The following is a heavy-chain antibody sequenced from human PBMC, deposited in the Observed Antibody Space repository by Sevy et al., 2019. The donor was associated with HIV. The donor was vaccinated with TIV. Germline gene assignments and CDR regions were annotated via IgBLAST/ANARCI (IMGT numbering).Heavy chain of an antibody. CDR1: GDTFSTYG. J-gene: IGHJ3*02. Sequence: ASVKVSCKASGDTFSTYGLSWVRQAPGQGLEWMGGIIPIFGTPNYAQKFQGRVTITADESASTAYMELSSLRSEDMALYYCAREGGVATTGDHDAFDIWGNGTLVTVSS. CDR2: IIPIFGTP. V-gene: IGHV1-69*13. CDR3: AREGGVATTGDHDAFDI. D-gene: IGHD7-27*01.